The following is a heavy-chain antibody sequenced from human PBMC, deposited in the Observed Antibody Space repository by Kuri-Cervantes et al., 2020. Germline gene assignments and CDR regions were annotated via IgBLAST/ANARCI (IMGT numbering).Heavy chain of an antibody. Sequence: GGSLRLSCAASGFTFSDYYMRWIRHAPGKGLEWVSYISSSGSTIYYADSVKGRFTISRDNSKNTLYLQMDSLEVEDTAVYYCARDSPAGTGSYYGSYYYGMDVWGQGTTVTVSS. D-gene: IGHD3-10*01. CDR1: GFTFSDYY. CDR3: ARDSPAGTGSYYGSYYYGMDV. CDR2: ISSSGSTI. V-gene: IGHV3-11*04. J-gene: IGHJ6*01.